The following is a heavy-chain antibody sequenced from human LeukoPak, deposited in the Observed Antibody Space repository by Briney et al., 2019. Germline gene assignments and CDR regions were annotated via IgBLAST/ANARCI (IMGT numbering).Heavy chain of an antibody. CDR3: ARARYCSSTSCFDDY. J-gene: IGHJ4*02. Sequence: GGSLRLSCAASGFTFSNAWMSWVRQAPGKGLEWVANINQDGSEKYYVDSVKGRFTISRDNAKSSLYLQMNSLRAEDTAVYYCARARYCSSTSCFDDYWGQGSLVTVSS. V-gene: IGHV3-7*04. D-gene: IGHD2-2*01. CDR1: GFTFSNAW. CDR2: INQDGSEK.